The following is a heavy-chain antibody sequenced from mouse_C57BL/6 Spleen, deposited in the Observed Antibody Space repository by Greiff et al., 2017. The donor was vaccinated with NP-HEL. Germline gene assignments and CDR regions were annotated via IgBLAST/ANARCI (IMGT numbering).Heavy chain of an antibody. CDR1: GYTFTSYT. V-gene: IGHV1-4*01. CDR3: AEGYYYGVYAMDY. D-gene: IGHD1-1*01. CDR2: INPSSGYT. Sequence: VKLMESGAELARPGASVKMSCKASGYTFTSYTMHWVKQRPGQGLEWIGYINPSSGYTKYNQKFKDKATLTADKSSSTAYMQLSSLTSEDSAVYYCAEGYYYGVYAMDYWGQGTSVTVSS. J-gene: IGHJ4*01.